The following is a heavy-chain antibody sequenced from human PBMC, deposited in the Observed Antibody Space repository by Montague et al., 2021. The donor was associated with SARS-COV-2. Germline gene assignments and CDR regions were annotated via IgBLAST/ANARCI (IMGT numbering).Heavy chain of an antibody. J-gene: IGHJ4*02. CDR1: GGSISSGSY. CDR3: ARVISAVAGANFYFDY. Sequence: SETLSLTRTVSGGSISSGSYWGWIRQPPGKGLEWIGTSDHSGITYYSPSLKSRVTIPLDTSKNQSSLNLDSVTASDTAMYYCARVISAVAGANFYFDYWGQGTLVTVSS. V-gene: IGHV4-38-2*02. D-gene: IGHD4/OR15-4a*01. CDR2: SDHSGIT.